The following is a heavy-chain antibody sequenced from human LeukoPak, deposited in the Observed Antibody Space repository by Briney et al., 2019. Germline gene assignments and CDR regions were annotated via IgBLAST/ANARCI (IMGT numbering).Heavy chain of an antibody. D-gene: IGHD3-9*01. V-gene: IGHV3-9*01. Sequence: GGSLRLSCAASGFTFDDYAMHWVRQAPGKGLEWVPGISWNSGSIDYADSVKGRFTVSRDNAKNSLYLQMNSLRAEDTAVYYCVKDPSEYYDILTGLDYWGQGTLVTVSS. CDR1: GFTFDDYA. CDR2: ISWNSGSI. CDR3: VKDPSEYYDILTGLDY. J-gene: IGHJ4*02.